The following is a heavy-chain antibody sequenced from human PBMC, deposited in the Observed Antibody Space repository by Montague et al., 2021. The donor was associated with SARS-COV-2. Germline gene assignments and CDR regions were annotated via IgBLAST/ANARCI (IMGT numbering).Heavy chain of an antibody. J-gene: IGHJ6*02. CDR3: ARDDIVLQGVTKGMDV. CDR1: GGSGVGGNYC. Sequence: SETLSLTCTGDGGSGVGGNYCWCGIRQPAGKALEWIDDMYYSGSTYYNPSLESRVTISIDTSKNQFSLKLSSVTAADTAVYYCARDDIVLQGVTKGMDVWGQGTTVTVSS. V-gene: IGHV4-39*07. CDR2: MYYSGST. D-gene: IGHD3-10*01.